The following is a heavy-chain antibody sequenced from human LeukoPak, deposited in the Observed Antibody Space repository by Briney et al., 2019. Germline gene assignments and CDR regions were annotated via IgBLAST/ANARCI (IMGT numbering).Heavy chain of an antibody. J-gene: IGHJ4*02. V-gene: IGHV3-30-3*01. CDR3: AREGSSGYYPS. CDR1: GFTFSSYP. D-gene: IGHD3-22*01. CDR2: ISYDGSEK. Sequence: GGSLRLPCAASGFTFSSYPMHWVRQAPGKGLEWVAVISYDGSEKHYADPVKGRFTISRDNSKNTLYLQMNSLRAEDTAVYYCAREGSSGYYPSWGQGILVTVSS.